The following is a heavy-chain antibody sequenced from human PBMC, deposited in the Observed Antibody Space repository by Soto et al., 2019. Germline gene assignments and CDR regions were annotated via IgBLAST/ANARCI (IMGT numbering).Heavy chain of an antibody. Sequence: QVQLVQSGAEVKKPGSSVKVSCKASGGTFSSYAISWVRQAPGQGLEWMGGIIPIFGTANYAQKFQGRVTITADKSTSTAYMELGSLRSEDTAVYYWARRKGGGSYYYYGMDVWGQGTTVTVSS. CDR2: IIPIFGTA. J-gene: IGHJ6*02. CDR1: GGTFSSYA. V-gene: IGHV1-69*06. D-gene: IGHD3-16*01. CDR3: ARRKGGGSYYYYGMDV.